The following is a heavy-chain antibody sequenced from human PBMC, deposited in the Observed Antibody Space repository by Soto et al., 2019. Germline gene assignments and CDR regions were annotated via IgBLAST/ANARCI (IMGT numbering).Heavy chain of an antibody. D-gene: IGHD5-18*01. Sequence: PSETLSLTCTVSGGSVSSGSYYWSWIRQPPGKGLEWIGYIYYSGGTNYNPSLKSRVTISVDTSKNQFSLKLCSVTAADTAVYYCASGGGVTATFDYWGQGTLVPVS. CDR1: GGSVSSGSYY. CDR3: ASGGGVTATFDY. J-gene: IGHJ4*02. V-gene: IGHV4-61*01. CDR2: IYYSGGT.